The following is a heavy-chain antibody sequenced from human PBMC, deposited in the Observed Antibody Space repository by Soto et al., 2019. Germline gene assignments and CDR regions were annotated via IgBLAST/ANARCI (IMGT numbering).Heavy chain of an antibody. D-gene: IGHD3-10*02. V-gene: IGHV2-5*02. J-gene: IGHJ4*02. Sequence: SGPTLVNPTQTLTLTCTFSGFSLSTSGVGVGWIRQPPGKALEWLALIYWDDDKRYSPSLKSRLTITKDTSKNQVVLTMTNLDPVDTATYYCNTVFGELPFFDYWGQGTLVTVSS. CDR3: NTVFGELPFFDY. CDR2: IYWDDDK. CDR1: GFSLSTSGVG.